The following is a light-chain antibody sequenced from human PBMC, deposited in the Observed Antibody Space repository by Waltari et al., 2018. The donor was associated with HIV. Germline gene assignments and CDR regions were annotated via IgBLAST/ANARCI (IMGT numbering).Light chain of an antibody. CDR1: SPYVDTF. CDR2: DVN. V-gene: IGLV2-11*01. Sequence: QSALTQPHSVSGSPGQSLTISCTGTSPYVDTFVSWYQQHPGKAPKVIIFDVNKRPSVVHDRSSGSKSGNTASLTISGLQAEDEADYYCCSHAGNFIFVFGTGTKVTVL. CDR3: CSHAGNFIFV. J-gene: IGLJ1*01.